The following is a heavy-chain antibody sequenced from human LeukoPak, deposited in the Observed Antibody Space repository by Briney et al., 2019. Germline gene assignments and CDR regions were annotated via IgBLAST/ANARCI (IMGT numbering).Heavy chain of an antibody. D-gene: IGHD3-10*01. Sequence: SETESLTCAVYGGSFSGYYWSWVRQPPGKGLEWIGEINHSGSTNYNPSLKSRVTISVDTSKNQFSLKLSSVTAADTAVYYCARDGGLVRGRYGWFDPWGQGTLVTVSS. V-gene: IGHV4-34*01. CDR2: INHSGST. CDR1: GGSFSGYY. J-gene: IGHJ5*02. CDR3: ARDGGLVRGRYGWFDP.